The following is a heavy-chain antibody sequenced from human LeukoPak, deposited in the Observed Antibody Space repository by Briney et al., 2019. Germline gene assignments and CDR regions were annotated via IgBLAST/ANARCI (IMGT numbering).Heavy chain of an antibody. CDR2: IYYSGST. V-gene: IGHV4-59*01. CDR1: GGSISSYY. J-gene: IGHJ4*02. Sequence: SETLSFTCSVPGGSISSYYWSWIRQPPGKGLEWIGYIYYSGSTNYNPSLKSRVTISVDTSKNQFSLRLSSVTAADTAVYYCAKVANYYYGSETYYFFEHWGQGTPVTASS. CDR3: AKVANYYYGSETYYFFEH. D-gene: IGHD3-10*01.